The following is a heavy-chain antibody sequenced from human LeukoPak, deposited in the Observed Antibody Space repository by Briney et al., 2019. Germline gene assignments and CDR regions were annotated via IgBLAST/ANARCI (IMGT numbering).Heavy chain of an antibody. V-gene: IGHV3-74*03. CDR3: TRVQAGRSGLMDV. J-gene: IGHJ6*02. CDR2: IGSDGSGT. CDR1: RFSLSGYW. D-gene: IGHD2-8*02. Sequence: GGSLRLSCAASRFSLSGYWMHWVRQIPGKGLMWVARIGSDGSGTTYADPVKGRFTISRDNSKNTLYLQMNSLRDEDAAVYHCTRVQAGRSGLMDVWGRGTTVTVSS.